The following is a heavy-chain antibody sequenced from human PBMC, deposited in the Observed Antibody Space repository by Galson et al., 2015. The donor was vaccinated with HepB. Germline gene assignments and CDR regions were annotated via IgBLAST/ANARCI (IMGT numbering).Heavy chain of an antibody. CDR1: GFSFTRYA. J-gene: IGHJ4*02. CDR3: AKDGIMVANNPYHFHY. D-gene: IGHD2-15*01. Sequence: SLRLSCAASGFSFTRYAMTWVRQAPGKGLEWVSSITSSGGNSYYTDSVKGRFTVSRDNSENTLLLQLNSLRAEDTAMYFCAKDGIMVANNPYHFHYWGQGTLVTVSS. CDR2: ITSSGGNS. V-gene: IGHV3-23*01.